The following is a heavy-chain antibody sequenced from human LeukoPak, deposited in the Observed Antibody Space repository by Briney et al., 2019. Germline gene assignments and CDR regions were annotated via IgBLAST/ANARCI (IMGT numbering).Heavy chain of an antibody. Sequence: ASVKVSCKASGYTFTSYYMHWVRQAPGQGLEWMGWINPNSGGTNYAQKFQGRVTMTRDTSISTAYMELSRLRSDDTAVYYCARDQGGKSWFDPWGQGTLVTVSS. V-gene: IGHV1-2*02. CDR1: GYTFTSYY. CDR2: INPNSGGT. D-gene: IGHD1-26*01. J-gene: IGHJ5*02. CDR3: ARDQGGKSWFDP.